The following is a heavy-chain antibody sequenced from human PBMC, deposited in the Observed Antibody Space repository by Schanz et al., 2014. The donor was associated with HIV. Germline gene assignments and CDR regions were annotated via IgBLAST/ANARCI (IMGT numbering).Heavy chain of an antibody. CDR1: GGTFSSYA. V-gene: IGHV1-69*06. D-gene: IGHD3-9*01. CDR3: ARDHITIFLDP. CDR2: IIPVFGTT. J-gene: IGHJ5*02. Sequence: QVQLVQSGAEVKKPGSSVKVSCKASGGTFSSYAFSWVRQAPGQGLEWMGGIIPVFGTTDYAQKFQGRVTMTTDTSTSTAYMDLRSLRSDDTAVYYCARDHITIFLDPWGQGTLVTVSS.